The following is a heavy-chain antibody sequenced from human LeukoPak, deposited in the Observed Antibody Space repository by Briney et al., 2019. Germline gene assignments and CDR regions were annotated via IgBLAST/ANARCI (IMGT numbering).Heavy chain of an antibody. CDR1: GYTFTSYD. CDR3: ARAGVERFLEWLSTYYYGMDV. D-gene: IGHD3-3*01. CDR2: MNPNSGNT. V-gene: IGHV1-8*01. Sequence: ASVKVSCKASGYTFTSYDINWVRQATGQGLEWMGWMNPNSGNTGYAQKFQGRVTMTRNTSISTAYMELSSLRSGDTAVYYCARAGVERFLEWLSTYYYGMDVWGQGTTVTVSS. J-gene: IGHJ6*02.